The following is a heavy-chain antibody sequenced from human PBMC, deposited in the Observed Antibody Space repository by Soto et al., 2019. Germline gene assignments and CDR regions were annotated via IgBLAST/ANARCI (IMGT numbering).Heavy chain of an antibody. D-gene: IGHD2-15*01. CDR3: ARRYCSGGCCYHSDY. CDR2: IWYDGSNK. CDR1: GFTFSSYG. V-gene: IGHV3-33*01. Sequence: QVQLVESGGGVVQPGRSLRLSCAASGFTFSSYGMHWVRQAPGKGLEWVAVIWYDGSNKYYADSVKGRFTISRDNSKNTLYLQITSLRAEDTAVYYCARRYCSGGCCYHSDYWGQGTLVTVSS. J-gene: IGHJ4*02.